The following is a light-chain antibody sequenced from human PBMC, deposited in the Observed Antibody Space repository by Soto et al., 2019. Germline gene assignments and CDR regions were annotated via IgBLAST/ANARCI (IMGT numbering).Light chain of an antibody. Sequence: DIQMTQSPSSLSASVGDRVTITCRAGQTISNYLNWYQQKPGKAPKVLIYAASGLQSGVPSRFSGSGSGTDFTLAISSLQPEDFATYYCQQSYSTPWTFVQGTKVEIK. CDR1: QTISNY. CDR3: QQSYSTPWT. J-gene: IGKJ1*01. CDR2: AAS. V-gene: IGKV1-39*01.